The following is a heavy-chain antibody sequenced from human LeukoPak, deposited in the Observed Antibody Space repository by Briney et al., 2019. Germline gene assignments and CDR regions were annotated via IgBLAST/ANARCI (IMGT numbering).Heavy chain of an antibody. CDR1: GFTFSSYG. J-gene: IGHJ3*02. Sequence: GGSLRLSCAASGFTFSSYGMHWVRQAPGKGLEWVAVISYDGSNKYYADSVKGRFTISRDNSKNTLYLQMNSLRAEDTAVYYCAKDRPDFWSGYSDAFDIWGQGTMVTVSS. CDR3: AKDRPDFWSGYSDAFDI. V-gene: IGHV3-30*18. D-gene: IGHD3-3*01. CDR2: ISYDGSNK.